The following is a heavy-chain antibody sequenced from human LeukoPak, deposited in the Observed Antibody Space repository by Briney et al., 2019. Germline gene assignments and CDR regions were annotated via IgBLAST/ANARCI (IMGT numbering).Heavy chain of an antibody. CDR3: AREEILEPDYYYYGMDV. D-gene: IGHD1-1*01. CDR1: GFTVSSNY. V-gene: IGHV3-53*01. J-gene: IGHJ6*02. CDR2: IYSGGST. Sequence: GGSLRLSCAASGFTVSSNYMSWVRQAPGKGLEWVSVIYSGGSTYYADSVKGRFTISRDNSKNTLYLQMNSLRAEDTAVYYCAREEILEPDYYYYGMDVWGQGTTVTFSS.